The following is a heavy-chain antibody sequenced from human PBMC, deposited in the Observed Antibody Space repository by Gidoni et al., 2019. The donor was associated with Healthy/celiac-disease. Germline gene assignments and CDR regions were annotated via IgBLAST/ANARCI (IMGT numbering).Heavy chain of an antibody. V-gene: IGHV3-21*01. CDR2: ISSSSSYI. CDR3: ARDVGRGYSYGHPLLIRAIDY. J-gene: IGHJ4*02. Sequence: EVQLVESGGGLVKPGGSLRLSCAASGFTFSSYRLNLGRRAPGKGLEWVSSISSSSSYIYYADSVKGRFTISRDNAKNSLYLQMNSLRAEDTAVYYCARDVGRGYSYGHPLLIRAIDYWGQGTLVTVSS. D-gene: IGHD5-18*01. CDR1: GFTFSSYR.